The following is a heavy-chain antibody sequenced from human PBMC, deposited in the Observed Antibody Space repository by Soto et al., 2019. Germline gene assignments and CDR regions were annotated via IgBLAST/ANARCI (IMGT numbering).Heavy chain of an antibody. D-gene: IGHD3-22*01. CDR3: ARDYYDSSGYYSGGAFDI. CDR1: GGSISSYY. J-gene: IGHJ3*02. Sequence: SETLSLTCTVSGGSISSYYWSWIRQPPGKGLEWIGYIYYSGSTNYNPSLKSRVTISVDTSKNQFSLKLSSVTAADTAVYYCARDYYDSSGYYSGGAFDIWGQGTMVTVSS. CDR2: IYYSGST. V-gene: IGHV4-59*01.